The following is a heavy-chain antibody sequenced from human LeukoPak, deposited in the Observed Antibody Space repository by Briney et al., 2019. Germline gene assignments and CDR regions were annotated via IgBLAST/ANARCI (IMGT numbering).Heavy chain of an antibody. CDR3: ARGRSPVTRNNWFDP. Sequence: SVKVSCKASGGTFSSYAISWVRQAPGQGLEWMGGIIPIFGTANYAQKFQGRVTITADESTSTAYMELSSLRSEDTAVYYCARGRSPVTRNNWFDPWGQGTLVTVSS. J-gene: IGHJ5*02. CDR2: IIPIFGTA. D-gene: IGHD2-21*02. CDR1: GGTFSSYA. V-gene: IGHV1-69*13.